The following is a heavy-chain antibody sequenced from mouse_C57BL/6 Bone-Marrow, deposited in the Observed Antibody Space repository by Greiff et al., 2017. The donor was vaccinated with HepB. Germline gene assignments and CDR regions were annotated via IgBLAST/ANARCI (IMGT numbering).Heavy chain of an antibody. CDR2: IYPGNSDT. CDR3: TRGDSNYQYYAMDY. V-gene: IGHV1-5*01. J-gene: IGHJ4*01. D-gene: IGHD2-5*01. Sequence: EVQLQQSGTVLARPGASVKMSCKTSGYTFTSYWMHWVKQRPGQGLEWIGAIYPGNSDTSYNQKFKGKAKLTAVTSASTAYMELSSLTNEDSAVYYCTRGDSNYQYYAMDYWGQGTSVTVSS. CDR1: GYTFTSYW.